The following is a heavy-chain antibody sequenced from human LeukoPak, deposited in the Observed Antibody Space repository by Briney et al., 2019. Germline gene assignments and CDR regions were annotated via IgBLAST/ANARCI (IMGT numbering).Heavy chain of an antibody. CDR3: ARVAYYDRSGSGFDY. V-gene: IGHV4-30-2*01. Sequence: SQTLSLTCAVSGGSISSGGYSWSWIRQPPGKGLEWIGYIYHSGSTYYNPSLKSRVTISVDRSKNQFSLKLSSVTAADTAVYYCARVAYYDRSGSGFDYWGQGTLVTVSS. CDR2: IYHSGST. CDR1: GGSISSGGYS. J-gene: IGHJ4*02. D-gene: IGHD3-22*01.